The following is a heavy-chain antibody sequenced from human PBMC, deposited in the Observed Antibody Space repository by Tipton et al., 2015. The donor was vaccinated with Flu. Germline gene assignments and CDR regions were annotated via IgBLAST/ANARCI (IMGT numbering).Heavy chain of an antibody. V-gene: IGHV4-38-2*02. Sequence: TLSLTCSVSGDSIGSDYYWGWIRQPPGKGLEWIGNIHRSGNTYHNPSLKSRVTISVDTSKNQFSLRLSSVTAADTAVYYCAREDYGLDVWGQGTTVTVSS. CDR2: IHRSGNT. CDR1: GDSIGSDYY. J-gene: IGHJ6*02. CDR3: AREDYGLDV.